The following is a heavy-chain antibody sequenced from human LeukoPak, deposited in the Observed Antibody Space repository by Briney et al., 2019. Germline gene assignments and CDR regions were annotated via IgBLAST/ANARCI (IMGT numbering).Heavy chain of an antibody. CDR1: GASISSYY. CDR2: IYTGGST. CDR3: AIPDPYSSSWYGGETDYYYYGMDV. V-gene: IGHV4-4*07. D-gene: IGHD6-13*01. Sequence: PSETLSLTCTVSGASISSYYWSWIRQPAGKGLEWIGRIYTGGSTNYNPSLKSRVTMSVDTSKNQFSLKLSSVTAADTAVYYCAIPDPYSSSWYGGETDYYYYGMDVWGQGTTVTVSS. J-gene: IGHJ6*02.